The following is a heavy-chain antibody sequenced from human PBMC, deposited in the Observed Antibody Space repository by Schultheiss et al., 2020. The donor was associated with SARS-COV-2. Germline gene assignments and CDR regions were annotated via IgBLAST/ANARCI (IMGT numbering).Heavy chain of an antibody. CDR1: GGSISSGDYY. J-gene: IGHJ6*02. Sequence: QTLSLTCTVSGGSISSGDYYWSWIRQHPGKALEWLALIDWDDDKRYSPSLQSRVTITKDTSKNQVVLTMTNMDPVDTATYYCARIPMVRGVTASYYGMDVWGQGTTVTVSS. V-gene: IGHV2-70*01. D-gene: IGHD3-10*01. CDR2: IDWDDDK. CDR3: ARIPMVRGVTASYYGMDV.